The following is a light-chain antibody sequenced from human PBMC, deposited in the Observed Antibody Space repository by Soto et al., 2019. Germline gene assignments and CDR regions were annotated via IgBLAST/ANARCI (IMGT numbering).Light chain of an antibody. V-gene: IGLV2-8*01. J-gene: IGLJ1*01. CDR2: DVS. Sequence: QSVLTQPPSASGSPGQSVTISCTGTSSDVGGYNYVSWYQQYPGKAPRLMIYDVSKRPSGVPDRFSGSKSGNTASLTVSGLQAEDEADYYCSSSAGDNNGDVFGAGTKLTVL. CDR3: SSSAGDNNGDV. CDR1: SSDVGGYNY.